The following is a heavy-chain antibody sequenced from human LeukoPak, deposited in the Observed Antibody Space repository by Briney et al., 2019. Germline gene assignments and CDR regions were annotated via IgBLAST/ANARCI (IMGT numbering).Heavy chain of an antibody. D-gene: IGHD1-26*01. Sequence: GGSLRLSCAASSFTFSNYGMYWVRQAPGKGLEWVAVIGHDGNYIYYGDSVKGRFTISRDNSKNTLYLQMNSLRAEDTAVYFCARNRGSHYLDHWGQGTLVTVSS. J-gene: IGHJ4*02. CDR2: IGHDGNYI. V-gene: IGHV3-33*01. CDR3: ARNRGSHYLDH. CDR1: SFTFSNYG.